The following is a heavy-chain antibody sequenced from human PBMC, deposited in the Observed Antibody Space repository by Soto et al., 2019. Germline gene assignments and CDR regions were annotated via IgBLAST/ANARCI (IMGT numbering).Heavy chain of an antibody. J-gene: IGHJ5*02. D-gene: IGHD2-15*01. CDR1: GGTFGNTA. V-gene: IGHV1-69*12. CDR2: IVPMFGTA. CDR3: ESDGDPRCSVCSGPLGGCRFDP. Sequence: QVQLVQSGAEVKEPGSSVNVSCKTSGGTFGNTAVTWVRQVPGQGLEWIGGIVPMFGTANYAQKFRGRVMITADESTSSAYMVLSSLSSHNTAISACESDGDPRCSVCSGPLGGCRFDPWGQGTMVTVSS.